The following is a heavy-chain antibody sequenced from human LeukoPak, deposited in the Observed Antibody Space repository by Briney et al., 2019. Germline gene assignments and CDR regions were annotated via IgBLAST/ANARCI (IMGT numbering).Heavy chain of an antibody. V-gene: IGHV4-34*01. D-gene: IGHD3-10*01. CDR3: ARGDRVYYGSGSPRALVY. CDR1: GGSFSGYY. CDR2: INHSGST. J-gene: IGHJ4*02. Sequence: NPSETLSLTCAVYGGSFSGYYWSWIRQPPGKGLEWIGEINHSGSTNYNPSLKSRVTISVDTSKNQFSLKLSSVTAADTAVYYCARGDRVYYGSGSPRALVYWGQGTLVTVSS.